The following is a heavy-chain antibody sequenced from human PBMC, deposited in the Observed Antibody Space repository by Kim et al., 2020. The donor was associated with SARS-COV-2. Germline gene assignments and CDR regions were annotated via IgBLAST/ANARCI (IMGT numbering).Heavy chain of an antibody. J-gene: IGHJ4*02. CDR1: GFTFSSYT. D-gene: IGHD2-21*02. V-gene: IGHV3-21*01. Sequence: GGSLRLSCAASGFTFSSYTMNWVRQAPGKGLEWLSFVSSSSSYIYYADSVKGRFAISRDNAKNSLYLQMNSLRAEDTAVYFCARAFYCGGDCYYYYFDYWGQGTLLTVSS. CDR3: ARAFYCGGDCYYYYFDY. CDR2: VSSSSSYI.